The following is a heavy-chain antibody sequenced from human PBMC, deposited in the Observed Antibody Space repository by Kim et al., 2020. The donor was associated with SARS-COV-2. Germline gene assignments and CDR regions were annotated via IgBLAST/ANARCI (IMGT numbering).Heavy chain of an antibody. D-gene: IGHD4-17*01. V-gene: IGHV4-59*13. CDR2: IYYSGST. CDR1: GGSISSYY. Sequence: SETLSLTCTVSGGSISSYYWSWIRQPPGKGLEWIGYIYYSGSTNYNPSLKSRVTISVDTSKNQFSLKLSSVTAADTAVYYCARNPPHGDYVDYYFDYWGQGTLVTVSS. J-gene: IGHJ4*02. CDR3: ARNPPHGDYVDYYFDY.